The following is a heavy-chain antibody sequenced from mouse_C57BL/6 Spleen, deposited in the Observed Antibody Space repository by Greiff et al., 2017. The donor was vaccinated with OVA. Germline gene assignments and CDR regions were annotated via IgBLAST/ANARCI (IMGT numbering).Heavy chain of an antibody. V-gene: IGHV1-50*01. CDR3: AIRYHYAMDY. J-gene: IGHJ4*01. D-gene: IGHD1-1*01. CDR2: IDPPDSYT. CDR1: GYTFTSYW. Sequence: QVHVKQSGAELVKPGASVKLSCKASGYTFTSYWMQWVKQRPGQGLEWIGEIDPPDSYTNYNQKFKGKATLTVDPSSSTAYMQLSSLTSDDSAVYYCAIRYHYAMDYWGQGTSVTVSS.